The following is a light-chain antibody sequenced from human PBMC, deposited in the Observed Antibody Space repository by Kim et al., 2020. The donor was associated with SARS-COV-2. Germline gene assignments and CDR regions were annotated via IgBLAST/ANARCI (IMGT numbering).Light chain of an antibody. CDR3: QQGSTTPYT. V-gene: IGKV1-39*01. Sequence: ASVGDRVTMSCRASQSIGTNLNWYQQKSGKAPKLLIYGASSLQTGVPSRFSGGGSETDFTLTISSLQPEDFATYYCQQGSTTPYTFGPGTKVDIK. J-gene: IGKJ3*01. CDR1: QSIGTN. CDR2: GAS.